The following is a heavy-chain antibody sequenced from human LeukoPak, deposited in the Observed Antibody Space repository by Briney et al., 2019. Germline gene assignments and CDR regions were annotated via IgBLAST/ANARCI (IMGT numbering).Heavy chain of an antibody. Sequence: ASVKVSCKASGYTFTSYAMHWVRQAPGQRLEWMGWINAGNGNTKYSQKFQGRVTITRDTSASTAYMELSSLRSEDTAAYYCARDTVPSAYCSGGSCYGLDYWGQGTLVTVSS. CDR2: INAGNGNT. V-gene: IGHV1-3*01. CDR3: ARDTVPSAYCSGGSCYGLDY. D-gene: IGHD2-15*01. CDR1: GYTFTSYA. J-gene: IGHJ4*02.